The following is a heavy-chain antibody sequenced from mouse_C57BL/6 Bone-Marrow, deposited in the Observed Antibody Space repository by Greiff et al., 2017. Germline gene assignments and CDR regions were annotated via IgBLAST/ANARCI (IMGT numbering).Heavy chain of an antibody. CDR3: ARELLWGDY. D-gene: IGHD2-1*01. V-gene: IGHV5-4*01. Sequence: DVMLVESGGGLVKPGGSLKLSCAASGFTFSSYAMSWVRQTPEKRLEWVAIISVGGSYTYYPDNVKGRFPISRDNAKNNLYLQMSHLKSGDTAMYYCARELLWGDYWGQGTTLTVSS. CDR1: GFTFSSYA. J-gene: IGHJ2*01. CDR2: ISVGGSYT.